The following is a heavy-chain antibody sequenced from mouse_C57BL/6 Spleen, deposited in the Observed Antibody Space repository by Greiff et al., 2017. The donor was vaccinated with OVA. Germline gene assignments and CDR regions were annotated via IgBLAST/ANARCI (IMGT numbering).Heavy chain of an antibody. V-gene: IGHV1-26*01. J-gene: IGHJ1*03. CDR3: ARRDLRNWYFDV. Sequence: EVQLQQSGPELVKPGASVKISCKASGYTFTDYYMNWVKQSHGKSLEWIGDINPNNGGTSYNQKFKGKATLTVDKSSSTAYMELRSLTSEDSAVYYCARRDLRNWYFDVWGTGTTVTVSS. CDR1: GYTFTDYY. CDR2: INPNNGGT. D-gene: IGHD2-12*01.